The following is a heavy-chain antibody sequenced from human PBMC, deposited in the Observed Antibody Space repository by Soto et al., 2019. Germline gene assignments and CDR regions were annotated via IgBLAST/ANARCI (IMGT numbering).Heavy chain of an antibody. D-gene: IGHD3-22*01. CDR1: GYTFTSYD. CDR3: ERRGSGSQDY. V-gene: IGHV1-8*01. CDR2: MKPNSGNT. J-gene: IGHJ4*02. Sequence: QVQLVQSGAEVKKPGASVKVSCKASGYTFTSYDINWVLQATGQGLEWMGWMKPNSGNTGYAQKSQGRVTMTRNTSIRTAYMELSSLRSKDTAVYYCERRGSGSQDYWGQGPLVTVSS.